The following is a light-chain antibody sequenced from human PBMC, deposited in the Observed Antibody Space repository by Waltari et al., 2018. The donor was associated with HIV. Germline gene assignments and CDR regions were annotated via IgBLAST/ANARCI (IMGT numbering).Light chain of an antibody. CDR2: DAS. CDR1: AIINTY. Sequence: IQMTQAPSYLSASVGDTCTLTCRATAIINTYVTWYQQKSGKAPKLLIYDASTLETGVPSRFTGGGSATFFTLTISNLQSEDFATYYCQQSYSAPLTFGGGTTLEIK. J-gene: IGKJ4*01. V-gene: IGKV1-39*01. CDR3: QQSYSAPLT.